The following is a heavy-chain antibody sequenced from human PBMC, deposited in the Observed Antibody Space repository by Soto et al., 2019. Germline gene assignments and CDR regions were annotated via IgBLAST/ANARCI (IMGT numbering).Heavy chain of an antibody. J-gene: IGHJ6*02. D-gene: IGHD6-6*01. CDR1: GYSFTSYW. V-gene: IGHV5-51*01. CDR3: ARSPYSTLSGGDYYYGMDV. CDR2: IYPGDSDT. Sequence: PGESLKISCKGSGYSFTSYWIGWVRQMPGKGLEWMGIIYPGDSDTRYSPSFQGQVTISADRSINTAYLQWSSLKASDTAMYYCARSPYSTLSGGDYYYGMDVWGQGTTVTVSS.